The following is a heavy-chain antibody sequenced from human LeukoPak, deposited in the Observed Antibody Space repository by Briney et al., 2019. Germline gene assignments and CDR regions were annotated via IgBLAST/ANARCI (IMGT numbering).Heavy chain of an antibody. V-gene: IGHV3-23*01. D-gene: IGHD1-1*01. CDR2: VSGNGDDT. J-gene: IGHJ4*02. CDR1: GFIFTNYF. Sequence: PGGSLRLSCAASGFIFTNYFMSWVRQAPGKGLEWVSAVSGNGDDTSYADSVKGRFTISRDNSKNALYLQINSLRAEDTAVYYCAKQKIWKSFDYWGQGTLVTVSS. CDR3: AKQKIWKSFDY.